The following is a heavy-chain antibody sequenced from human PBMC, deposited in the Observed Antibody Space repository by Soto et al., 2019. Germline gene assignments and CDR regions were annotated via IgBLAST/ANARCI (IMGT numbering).Heavy chain of an antibody. J-gene: IGHJ6*02. V-gene: IGHV3-30-3*01. Sequence: YGMRRISKAKGKGLEWVAVISYDGSNKYYADSVKGRFTISRDNSKNTLYLQMNSLRAEDTAVYYCARDSPLAAAGSHYYGMDVWGQGTTVTVSS. D-gene: IGHD6-13*01. CDR2: ISYDGSNK. CDR3: ARDSPLAAAGSHYYGMDV. CDR1: YG.